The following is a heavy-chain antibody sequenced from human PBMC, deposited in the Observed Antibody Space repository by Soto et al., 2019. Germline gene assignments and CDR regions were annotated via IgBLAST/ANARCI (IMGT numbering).Heavy chain of an antibody. Sequence: QVQLVESGGGVVQPGRSLRLSCAASGFTFSSYAMHWVRQAPGNGLEWVAVISYDGSNKYYADSVKGRFTISRDNSKNTLYLQKNSLSAGDTAVYYCARCYFFGDYLRNFYYWGQGTLVSGSS. V-gene: IGHV3-30-3*01. CDR2: ISYDGSNK. D-gene: IGHD4-17*01. CDR1: GFTFSSYA. J-gene: IGHJ4*02. CDR3: ARCYFFGDYLRNFYY.